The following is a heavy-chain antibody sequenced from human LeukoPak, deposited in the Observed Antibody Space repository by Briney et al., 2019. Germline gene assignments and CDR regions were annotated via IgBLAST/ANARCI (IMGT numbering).Heavy chain of an antibody. CDR3: ARVDLLTGYYFFDY. Sequence: ASVKVSCKASGYTFSSYGISWVRQAPGQGLERVGWIRGDNGNTNYAQNFQGRVTMTTDTSTSTAYMELRSLGSDETAVYYCARVDLLTGYYFFDYWGQGTLVTVSS. CDR1: GYTFSSYG. V-gene: IGHV1-18*01. CDR2: IRGDNGNT. D-gene: IGHD3-9*01. J-gene: IGHJ4*02.